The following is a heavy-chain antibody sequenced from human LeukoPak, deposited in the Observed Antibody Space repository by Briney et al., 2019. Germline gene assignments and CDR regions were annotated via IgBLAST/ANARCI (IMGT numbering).Heavy chain of an antibody. D-gene: IGHD3-3*01. V-gene: IGHV5-51*01. CDR1: GYSFTSYW. CDR3: ARRNDFWSGYLSHAFDI. Sequence: GESLKISCKGSGYSFTSYWIGWVRQMPGKGLEWMGIIYPGDPDTRYSPSFQGQVTISADKSISTAYLQWSSLKASDTAMYYCARRNDFWSGYLSHAFDIWGQGTMVTVSS. J-gene: IGHJ3*02. CDR2: IYPGDPDT.